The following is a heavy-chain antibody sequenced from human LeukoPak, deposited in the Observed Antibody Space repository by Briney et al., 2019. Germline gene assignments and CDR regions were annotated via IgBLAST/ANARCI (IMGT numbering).Heavy chain of an antibody. V-gene: IGHV5-51*01. CDR2: IYPGDSDT. CDR3: ARHNYGGNSLYWYFDL. CDR1: GYSFTSYW. Sequence: GESPKISCKGSGYSFTSYWIGWVRQMPGKGLEWMGIIYPGDSDTKYSPSFQGQVTISADNSITTAYLQWSSLKASDTAMYYCARHNYGGNSLYWYFDLWGRGTLVTVSS. J-gene: IGHJ2*01. D-gene: IGHD4-23*01.